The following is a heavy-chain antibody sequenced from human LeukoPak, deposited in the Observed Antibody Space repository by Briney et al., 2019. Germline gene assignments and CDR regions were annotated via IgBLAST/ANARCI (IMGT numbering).Heavy chain of an antibody. Sequence: SETLSLTCAVYGGSFTGYYWIWIRQPPGKGLEWIGEINHSGSTNYNPSLKSRVTILVDTFKNQFSLKLSSVTAADTAVYYCARGLRAARVVPLGLWGQGTLVTVSS. J-gene: IGHJ4*02. V-gene: IGHV4-34*01. D-gene: IGHD6-6*01. CDR3: ARGLRAARVVPLGL. CDR1: GGSFTGYY. CDR2: INHSGST.